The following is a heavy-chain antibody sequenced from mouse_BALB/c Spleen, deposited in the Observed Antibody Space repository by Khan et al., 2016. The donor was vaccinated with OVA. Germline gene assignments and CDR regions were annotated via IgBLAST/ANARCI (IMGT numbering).Heavy chain of an antibody. CDR2: IWGDGNT. J-gene: IGHJ4*01. V-gene: IGHV2-3*01. CDR3: AKDRGYYAVDY. Sequence: VELVESGPGLVAPSQSLSITCTVSGFSLTSYGVSWVRQPPGKGLEWLGVIWGDGNTNFHSALRSRLSISKDNSKSQVFLKLNSLQTDDTATYYCAKDRGYYAVDYWGQGTSVTVSS. CDR1: GFSLTSYG.